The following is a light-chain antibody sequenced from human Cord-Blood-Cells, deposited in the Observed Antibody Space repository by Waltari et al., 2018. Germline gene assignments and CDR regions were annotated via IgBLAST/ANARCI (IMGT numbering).Light chain of an antibody. Sequence: QSALTQPASVSGSPGQSITISCTGTSSDVGGYNYVSWYQQHPGKAPKLMLYDVSKWPSGVSNRFSGSKSGNTASLTISGLQAEDEADYYCSSYTSSSTWVFGGGTKLTVL. CDR1: SSDVGGYNY. V-gene: IGLV2-14*01. J-gene: IGLJ3*02. CDR3: SSYTSSSTWV. CDR2: DVS.